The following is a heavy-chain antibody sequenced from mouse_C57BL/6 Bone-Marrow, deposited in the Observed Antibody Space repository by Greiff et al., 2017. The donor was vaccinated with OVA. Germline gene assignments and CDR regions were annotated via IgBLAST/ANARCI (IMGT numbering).Heavy chain of an antibody. CDR2: IDTSDSET. D-gene: IGHD2-2*01. CDR1: GYTFTSYW. Sequence: QVQLQQPGAELVRPGSSVKLSCKASGYTFTSYWMHWVKQRPIQGLEWIGNIDTSDSETHYNQKFKDKATLTVDKSSSTAYMQLSSLTSEDSAVYYCAKGWLRRDPFAYWGQGTLVTVSA. J-gene: IGHJ3*01. V-gene: IGHV1-52*01. CDR3: AKGWLRRDPFAY.